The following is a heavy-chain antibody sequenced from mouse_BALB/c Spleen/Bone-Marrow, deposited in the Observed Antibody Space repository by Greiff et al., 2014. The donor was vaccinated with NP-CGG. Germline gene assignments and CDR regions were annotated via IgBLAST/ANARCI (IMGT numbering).Heavy chain of an antibody. CDR2: IYPGGGYT. Sequence: QVQLQQSGAELVRPGTSVKMSCKAAGYTFTNYWIDWVKQRPGHGLEWIGDIYPGGGYTNYNEKFKGKATLTADTSSITAYMQLGSLTSEDSTIYYCARGHYFDYWGQGTTLTVSS. CDR3: ARGHYFDY. CDR1: GYTFTNYW. D-gene: IGHD3-3*01. V-gene: IGHV1-63*02. J-gene: IGHJ2*01.